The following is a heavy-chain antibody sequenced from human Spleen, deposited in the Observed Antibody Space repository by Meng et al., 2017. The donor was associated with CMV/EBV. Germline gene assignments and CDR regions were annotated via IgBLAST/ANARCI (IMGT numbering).Heavy chain of an antibody. CDR2: IIPVFETA. CDR3: ASALGSGPYYYYGMDV. D-gene: IGHD3-3*01. Sequence: GTFSSYTLSWVRQAPGQGLEWMGGIIPVFETADYAQKFQGRVTVTTDESTSTTYMELSSLRSEDTAVYYCASALGSGPYYYYGMDVWGQGTTVTVSS. V-gene: IGHV1-69*05. CDR1: GTFSSYT. J-gene: IGHJ6*02.